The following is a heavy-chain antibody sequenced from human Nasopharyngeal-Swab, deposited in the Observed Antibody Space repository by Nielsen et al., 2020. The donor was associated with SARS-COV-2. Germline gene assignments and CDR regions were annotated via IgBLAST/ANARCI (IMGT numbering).Heavy chain of an antibody. D-gene: IGHD4-17*01. CDR2: IDYGGRT. CDR3: ATGIERVTKNY. V-gene: IGHV4-39*01. CDR1: GGSISSGSYY. Sequence: SETLSLTCTVSGGSISSGSYYWGWLRQPPGKGLEWIGSIDYGGRTHYNPSLKSRVTISVDTSKNQFSLKVTSVTAADTSVYYCATGIERVTKNYWGQGTLVTVSS. J-gene: IGHJ4*02.